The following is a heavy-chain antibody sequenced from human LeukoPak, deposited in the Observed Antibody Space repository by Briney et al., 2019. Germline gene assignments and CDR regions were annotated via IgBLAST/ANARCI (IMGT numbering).Heavy chain of an antibody. V-gene: IGHV3-53*01. J-gene: IGHJ2*01. D-gene: IGHD4-23*01. CDR3: ARDRGNSFWYFDL. Sequence: GGSLRLSCAASGLIVSTNYMSWVRQVPGKGLEWVSLIYVGGDTSYTDSVKGRFTISRDSSKNTVYLQMDSLRADDTAVYYCARDRGNSFWYFDLWGRGTLVTVSS. CDR2: IYVGGDT. CDR1: GLIVSTNY.